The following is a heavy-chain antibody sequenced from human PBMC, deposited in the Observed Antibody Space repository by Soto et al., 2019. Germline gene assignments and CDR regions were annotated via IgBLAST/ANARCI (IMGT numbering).Heavy chain of an antibody. Sequence: SQTLSLTCAISGDSVSSNSAAWNWIRQSPSRGLERLGRTYYRSKWYNDYAVSVKSRITINPDTSKNQFSLQLNSVTPEDTAVYYCARDYYDSSPGYSNFDYWGQGTLVTVSS. CDR1: GDSVSSNSAA. D-gene: IGHD3-22*01. CDR3: ARDYYDSSPGYSNFDY. J-gene: IGHJ4*02. V-gene: IGHV6-1*01. CDR2: TYYRSKWYN.